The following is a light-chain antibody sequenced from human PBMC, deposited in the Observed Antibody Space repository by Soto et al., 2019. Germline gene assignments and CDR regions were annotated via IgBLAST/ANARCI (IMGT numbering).Light chain of an antibody. J-gene: IGKJ1*01. V-gene: IGKV3-15*01. CDR3: QQYNNWPPTWT. CDR1: QTITNN. CDR2: GAS. Sequence: EVVMTQSPATLSVSPGERVTFSCRASQTITNNLAWYQQKPGQAPRLLIYGASTRATGFPARFSGSGSGTEFTLTISSLQSEDFAVYYCQQYNNWPPTWTFGQGTKVDIK.